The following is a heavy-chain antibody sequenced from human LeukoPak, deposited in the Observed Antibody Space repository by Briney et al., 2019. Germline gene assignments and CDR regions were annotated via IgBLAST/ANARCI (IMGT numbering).Heavy chain of an antibody. CDR3: ARVLSRYYDILTGYRDLYYFDY. Sequence: ASVKVSCKASGYTFTSYDINWVRQATGQGLEWMGWMNPNSGNRGYAQKFQGRVTMTRNTSISTAYMELSSLRSEDTAVYYCARVLSRYYDILTGYRDLYYFDYWGQGTLVTASS. D-gene: IGHD3-9*01. CDR2: MNPNSGNR. V-gene: IGHV1-8*01. J-gene: IGHJ4*02. CDR1: GYTFTSYD.